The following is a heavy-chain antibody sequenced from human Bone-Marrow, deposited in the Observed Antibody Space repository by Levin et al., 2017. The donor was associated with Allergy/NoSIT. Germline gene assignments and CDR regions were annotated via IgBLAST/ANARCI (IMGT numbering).Heavy chain of an antibody. CDR3: APHGSVGWSTNF. CDR2: ISSGSSTK. CDR1: GFTFSSYN. D-gene: IGHD6-19*01. Sequence: QPSETLSLTCAASGFTFSSYNMNWVRQAPGKGLEWVSYISSGSSTKYYADSVKGRFTISRDNAKNSLHLQMNSLRDEDTAVYYCAPHGSVGWSTNFWGQGTLVTVSS. V-gene: IGHV3-48*02. J-gene: IGHJ4*02.